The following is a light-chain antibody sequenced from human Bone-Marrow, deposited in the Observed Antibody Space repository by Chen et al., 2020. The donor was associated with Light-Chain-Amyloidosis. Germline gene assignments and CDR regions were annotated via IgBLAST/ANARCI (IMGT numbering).Light chain of an antibody. CDR1: NIGSTS. J-gene: IGLJ3*02. V-gene: IGLV3-21*02. CDR2: DDS. CDR3: QVWDRSSDRPV. Sequence: SYVLTQPSSVSVAPGQPATLACGGNNIGSTSVHWYQQTPGQVPLLVVYDDSDRPAGSPERLSGSNSGNTATLTISRVEAGDEADYYCQVWDRSSDRPVFGGGTKLTVL.